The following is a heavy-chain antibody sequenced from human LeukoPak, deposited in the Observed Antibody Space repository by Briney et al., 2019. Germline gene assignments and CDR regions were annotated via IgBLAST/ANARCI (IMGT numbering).Heavy chain of an antibody. CDR3: AKDGGYYYGSGSYTHYYYYYYYMDV. D-gene: IGHD3-10*01. CDR2: ISDSGGST. J-gene: IGHJ6*03. CDR1: GFTFSSYA. Sequence: GGSLRLSCAASGFTFSSYAMSWVRQAPGKGLEWVSAISDSGGSTYYADSVKGRFTISRDNSKNTLYLQMNSLRAEDTAVYYCAKDGGYYYGSGSYTHYYYYYYYMDVWGKGTTVTVSS. V-gene: IGHV3-23*01.